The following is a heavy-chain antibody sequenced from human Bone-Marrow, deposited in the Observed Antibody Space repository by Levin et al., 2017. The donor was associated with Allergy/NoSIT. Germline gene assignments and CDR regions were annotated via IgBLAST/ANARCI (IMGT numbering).Heavy chain of an antibody. J-gene: IGHJ5*02. CDR3: ARYDFWSGYYLKRGWFDP. D-gene: IGHD3-3*01. Sequence: SETLSLTCAVYGGSFSGYYWSWIRQPPGKGLEWIGEINHSGSTNYNPSLKSRVTISVDTSKNQFSLKLRSVTAADTAVYYCARYDFWSGYYLKRGWFDPWGQGTLVTVSS. CDR1: GGSFSGYY. V-gene: IGHV4-34*01. CDR2: INHSGST.